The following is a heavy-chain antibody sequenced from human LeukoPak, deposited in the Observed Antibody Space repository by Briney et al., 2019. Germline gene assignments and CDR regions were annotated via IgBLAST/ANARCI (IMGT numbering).Heavy chain of an antibody. CDR2: IYTSGST. CDR3: RGVRFGELFDY. V-gene: IGHV4-61*02. Sequence: SETLSLTCTVSGGSISSGGYYWSWIRQPAGKGLEWIGRIYTSGSTNYNPSLKSRVTMSVDTSKNQFSLQLSSVTAADTAVYYCRGVRFGELFDYWGQGTLVIVSS. J-gene: IGHJ4*02. D-gene: IGHD3-10*01. CDR1: GGSISSGGYY.